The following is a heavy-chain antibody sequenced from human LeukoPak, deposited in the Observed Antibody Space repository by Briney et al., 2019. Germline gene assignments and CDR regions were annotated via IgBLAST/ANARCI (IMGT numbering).Heavy chain of an antibody. Sequence: AGRSLRLSCAASGFSFSTFGMHWARRAPGKGLEWVAVIWNDGSKKFYAESVKGRFTISRDNSQNTLYLQMNRLRAEDTAVYYCGRDSLGGDYWGQGTLVTVSS. CDR3: GRDSLGGDY. CDR1: GFSFSTFG. J-gene: IGHJ4*02. D-gene: IGHD3-16*01. V-gene: IGHV3-33*08. CDR2: IWNDGSKK.